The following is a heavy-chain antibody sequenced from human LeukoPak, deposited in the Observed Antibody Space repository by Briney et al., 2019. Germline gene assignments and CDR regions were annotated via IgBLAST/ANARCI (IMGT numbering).Heavy chain of an antibody. V-gene: IGHV3-21*01. CDR2: ISSSSSYI. Sequence: GSLRLSCAASGFTFSSYSMNWVRQAPGKGLEWVSSISSSSSYIYYADSVKGRFTISRDNAENSLYLQMNSLRAEDTAVYYCARDVREYCSGGSCYPGVWNYWGQGTLVTVSS. CDR3: ARDVREYCSGGSCYPGVWNY. CDR1: GFTFSSYS. D-gene: IGHD2-15*01. J-gene: IGHJ4*02.